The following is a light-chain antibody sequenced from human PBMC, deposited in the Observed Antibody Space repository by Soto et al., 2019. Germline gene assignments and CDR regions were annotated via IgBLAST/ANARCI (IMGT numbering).Light chain of an antibody. CDR1: SSNIGAGYD. Sequence: QAVVTQSPSVSGAPGQRATISCTGSSSNIGAGYDVHWYQQLPGTAPKLLIYGNSNRPSGVPDRFSGSKSGTSASLAITGLQAEDEADYYCQSHDSSLSVVVFGGGTKLTVL. V-gene: IGLV1-40*01. J-gene: IGLJ2*01. CDR2: GNS. CDR3: QSHDSSLSVVV.